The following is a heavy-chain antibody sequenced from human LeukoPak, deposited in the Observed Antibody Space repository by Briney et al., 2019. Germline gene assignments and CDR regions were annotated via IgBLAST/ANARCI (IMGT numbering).Heavy chain of an antibody. J-gene: IGHJ6*02. CDR2: INHSGST. D-gene: IGHD6-6*01. V-gene: IGHV4-34*01. CDR1: GGSFSGYY. CDR3: ARYSSSSRYGMDV. Sequence: SETLSLTCAVYGGSFSGYYWSWIRQPPGKGLEWIGEINHSGSTNYNPSLKSRVTISVDTSKNQFSLKLSSVTAADTAMYYCARYSSSSRYGMDVWGQGTTVTVSS.